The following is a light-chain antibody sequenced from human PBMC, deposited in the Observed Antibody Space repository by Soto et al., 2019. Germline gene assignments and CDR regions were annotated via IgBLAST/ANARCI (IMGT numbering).Light chain of an antibody. CDR3: NSFTTSNTRV. J-gene: IGLJ1*01. V-gene: IGLV2-18*02. Sequence: QSALTQPASVSGSPGQSITISCTGTSSDIGSYNRVSWYQQPPGTAPKLIIYEVNNRPSGVPDRFSGSKSGNTASLTISGLQAEDEADYYCNSFTTSNTRVFGTGTKATVL. CDR1: SSDIGSYNR. CDR2: EVN.